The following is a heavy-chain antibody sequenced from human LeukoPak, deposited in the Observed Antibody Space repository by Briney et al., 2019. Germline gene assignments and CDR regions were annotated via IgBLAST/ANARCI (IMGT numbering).Heavy chain of an antibody. CDR1: GFTFRSYV. CDR3: ARGPYYDFWSGYPYYFDH. Sequence: GGSLRLSCAASGFTFRSYVMSWVRQAPGKGLEWVSGISGTGGSTYYADSVKGRFTISRGNSKNTLYLQMNSLRAEDTAVYYCARGPYYDFWSGYPYYFDHWGQGTLVTVSS. D-gene: IGHD3-3*01. V-gene: IGHV3-23*01. J-gene: IGHJ4*02. CDR2: ISGTGGST.